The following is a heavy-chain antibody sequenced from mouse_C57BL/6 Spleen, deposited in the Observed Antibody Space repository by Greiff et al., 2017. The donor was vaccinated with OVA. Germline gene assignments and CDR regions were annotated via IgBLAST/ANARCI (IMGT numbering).Heavy chain of an antibody. CDR1: GFTFSSYA. V-gene: IGHV5-9-1*02. CDR3: TRGADYYGSSHYYAMDY. J-gene: IGHJ4*01. Sequence: EVKVVESGEGLVKPGGSLKLSCAASGFTFSSYAMSWVRQTPEKRLEWVAYISSGGDYIYYADTVKGRFTLSRDNARNTLYLQMSSLKSEDTAMYYCTRGADYYGSSHYYAMDYWGQGTSVTVSS. CDR2: ISSGGDYI. D-gene: IGHD1-1*01.